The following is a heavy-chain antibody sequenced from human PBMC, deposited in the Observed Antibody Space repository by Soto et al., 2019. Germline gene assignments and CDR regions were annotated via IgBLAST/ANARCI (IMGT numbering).Heavy chain of an antibody. V-gene: IGHV1-8*01. J-gene: IGHJ4*02. CDR1: GYSFTSLD. D-gene: IGHD1-26*01. CDR3: ARGVSAGVDY. CDR2: MEPSTGRT. Sequence: QVQLVQSGAEVREPGASVKVSCKASGYSFTSLDINWVRQTAGQGLEWMGWMEPSTGRTGYAQKFQGRVTMTRDTAINTAYLELTTRTSDESAFYYCARGVSAGVDYWGQGTLVIVSS.